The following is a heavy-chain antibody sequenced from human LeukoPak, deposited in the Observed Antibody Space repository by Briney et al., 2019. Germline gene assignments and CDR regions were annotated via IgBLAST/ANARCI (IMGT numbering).Heavy chain of an antibody. V-gene: IGHV3-23*01. D-gene: IGHD3-10*01. Sequence: PGGSLNLPCEAPGFPFSSYALTWVRKAPGKGLEWASAISGSGGSTYYADSVKGRFTISRDNSKNTLYLQMSSLRAEDTTVYYCAKERYDSGTYSYFDYWGQGTLVTVSS. CDR1: GFPFSSYA. J-gene: IGHJ4*02. CDR3: AKERYDSGTYSYFDY. CDR2: ISGSGGST.